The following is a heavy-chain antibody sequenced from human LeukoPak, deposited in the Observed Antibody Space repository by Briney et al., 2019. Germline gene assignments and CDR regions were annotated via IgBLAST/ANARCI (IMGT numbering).Heavy chain of an antibody. J-gene: IGHJ4*02. CDR3: ARAPGTAMVTGLDY. Sequence: SVKVSCKASGGTFSSYAISWVRQAPGQGLEWMGRIIPILGIANYAQKSQGRVTITADKSTSTAYMELSSLRSEDTAVYYCARAPGTAMVTGLDYWGQGTLVTVSS. D-gene: IGHD5-18*01. CDR2: IIPILGIA. CDR1: GGTFSSYA. V-gene: IGHV1-69*04.